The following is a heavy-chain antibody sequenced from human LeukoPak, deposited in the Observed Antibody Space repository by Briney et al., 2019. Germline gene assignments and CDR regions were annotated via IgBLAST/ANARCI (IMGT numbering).Heavy chain of an antibody. V-gene: IGHV1-8*01. CDR2: MNPNSGNT. J-gene: IGHJ5*02. CDR1: GYTFTSYD. D-gene: IGHD6-25*01. CDR3: ARVPSGGDKCDP. Sequence: ASVKVSCKASGYTFTSYDINRVRQATGQRLEWMGWMNPNSGNTGYAQKFQGRVTMTRNASISTAYMELSSLSSEDTAVYYCARVPSGGDKCDPWGQGTLVSVSS.